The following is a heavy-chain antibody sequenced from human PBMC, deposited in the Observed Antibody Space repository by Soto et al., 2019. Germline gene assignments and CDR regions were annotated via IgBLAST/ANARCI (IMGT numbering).Heavy chain of an antibody. CDR2: IIPLHNTS. CDR3: AIWSNSNPLYYRGMAV. CDR1: GGAFTNYS. V-gene: IGHV1-69*06. J-gene: IGHJ6*02. Sequence: QVQLLQSGAEVKKPGSSVKVSCKVSGGAFTNYSLNWVRHAPGQGLEWLGGIIPLHNTSNYSLKLLGRGSVTADISSNTGYMHFSGLTSDDTATYYCAIWSNSNPLYYRGMAVWGQGTTVTVSS. D-gene: IGHD1-20*01.